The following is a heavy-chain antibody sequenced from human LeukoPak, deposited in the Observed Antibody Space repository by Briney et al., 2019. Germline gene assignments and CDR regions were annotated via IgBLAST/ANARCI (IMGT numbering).Heavy chain of an antibody. CDR3: ARGGATVTRSDS. CDR2: IYYSGST. D-gene: IGHD4-17*01. CDR1: GGSFSGYY. V-gene: IGHV4-34*01. Sequence: SETLSLTCAVYGGSFSGYYWSWIRQPPGKGLEWIGSIYYSGSTYYNLSLKSRVTISVDTSKNRFSLKLSSVTAADTAVYYCARGGATVTRSDSWGQGTLVTVSS. J-gene: IGHJ4*02.